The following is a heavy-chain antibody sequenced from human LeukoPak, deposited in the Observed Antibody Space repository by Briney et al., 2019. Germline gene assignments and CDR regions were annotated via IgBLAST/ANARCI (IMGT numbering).Heavy chain of an antibody. CDR2: ISSSVSTI. J-gene: IGHJ3*02. CDR3: ARRQRMVRGGDAFDI. D-gene: IGHD3-10*01. V-gene: IGHV3-11*01. Sequence: PGGSLRLSCAASGFTFSDYYMSWIRQAPGKGLELVSFISSSVSTIYYADSVKGRFTISRDNAKNSLYLQMNSLRAEDTAVYYCARRQRMVRGGDAFDIWGQGTMVTVSS. CDR1: GFTFSDYY.